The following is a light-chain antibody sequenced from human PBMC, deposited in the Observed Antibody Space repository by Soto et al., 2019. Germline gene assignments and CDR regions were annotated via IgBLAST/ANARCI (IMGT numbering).Light chain of an antibody. CDR1: QSISSW. Sequence: DIQMTQSPSTLSASVGDRVTITCRASQSISSWLAWYQQKPGKAPKLLIYKASSLKSGVPGRLSGSGSGTEFNLTISSLQPDDGATYYCIQYTSCRKVGQGTKVDIK. CDR2: KAS. V-gene: IGKV1-5*03. CDR3: IQYTSCRK. J-gene: IGKJ1*01.